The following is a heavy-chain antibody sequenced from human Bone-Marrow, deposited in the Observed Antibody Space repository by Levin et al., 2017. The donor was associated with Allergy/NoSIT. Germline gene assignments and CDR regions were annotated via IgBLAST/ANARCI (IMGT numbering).Heavy chain of an antibody. CDR3: AKSLWFGAYFDY. CDR1: GGSISSGGYS. J-gene: IGHJ4*02. CDR2: IYHSGST. V-gene: IGHV4-30-2*01. Sequence: SETLSLTCAVSGGSISSGGYSWSWIRQPPGKGLEWIGYIYHSGSTYYNPSLNSRVTISMDRSKNHFSLNLTSVTAADTAVYFCAKSLWFGAYFDYWGQGTLVTVSS. D-gene: IGHD3-10*01.